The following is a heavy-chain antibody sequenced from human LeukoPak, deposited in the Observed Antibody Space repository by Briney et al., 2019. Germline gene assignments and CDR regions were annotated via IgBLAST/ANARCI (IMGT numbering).Heavy chain of an antibody. CDR2: IGRSYNI. J-gene: IGHJ4*02. Sequence: GSLRLSCSASGFDFGDYNMIWFRQAPGKGLEWVSFIGRSYNIDYADSVKGRCTISRDNAKASLYLQMNSLRGEDTAVYFCARGHSANDFRVYWGQGILVTVSS. D-gene: IGHD3-3*01. V-gene: IGHV3-69-1*01. CDR1: GFDFGDYN. CDR3: ARGHSANDFRVY.